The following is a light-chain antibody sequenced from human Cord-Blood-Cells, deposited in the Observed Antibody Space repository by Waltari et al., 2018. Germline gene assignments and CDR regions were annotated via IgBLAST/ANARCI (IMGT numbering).Light chain of an antibody. CDR2: EGS. J-gene: IGLJ1*01. V-gene: IGLV2-23*01. CDR3: CSYAGSSTYV. Sequence: QSALTQPASVSGSPGQSITISCTGTSSDVGSYKLVSWYQQHPGKAPKLIIYEGSKRPSGVSNRFSGSKSGNTASLTISGLQAEDEADYYCCSYAGSSTYVFGTETKVTVL. CDR1: SSDVGSYKL.